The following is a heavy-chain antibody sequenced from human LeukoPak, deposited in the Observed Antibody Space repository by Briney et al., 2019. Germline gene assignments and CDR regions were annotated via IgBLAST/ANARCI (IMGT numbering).Heavy chain of an antibody. Sequence: GGSLRLSCAASGFTFGSYSMNWVRQAPGKGLEWVSSISSSSSYIYYADSVKGRFTISRDNAKNSLYPQMNSLRAEDTAVYYCASSSSWYLGSWFDPWGQGTLVTVSS. J-gene: IGHJ5*02. D-gene: IGHD6-13*01. CDR2: ISSSSSYI. CDR3: ASSSSWYLGSWFDP. V-gene: IGHV3-21*01. CDR1: GFTFGSYS.